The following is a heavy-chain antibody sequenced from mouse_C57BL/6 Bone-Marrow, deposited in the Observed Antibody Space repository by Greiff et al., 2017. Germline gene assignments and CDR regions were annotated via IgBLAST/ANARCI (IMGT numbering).Heavy chain of an antibody. J-gene: IGHJ4*01. CDR2: INYDGSST. CDR1: GFTFSDYY. CDR3: ARGVNWEDYAMDY. Sequence: EVQVVESEGGLVQPGSSMKLSCTASGFTFSDYYMAWVRQVPEKGLEWVANINYDGSSTYYLDSLKSRFIISRDNAKNILYLQMSSLKSEDTATYYCARGVNWEDYAMDYWGQGTSVTVSS. D-gene: IGHD4-1*01. V-gene: IGHV5-16*01.